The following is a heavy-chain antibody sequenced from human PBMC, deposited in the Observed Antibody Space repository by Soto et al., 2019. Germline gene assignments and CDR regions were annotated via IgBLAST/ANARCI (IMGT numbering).Heavy chain of an antibody. CDR2: TIARFGSA. V-gene: IGHV1-69*06. CDR1: GVTFRSDF. J-gene: IGHJ6*02. CDR3: ARDQDSDNYVYAGSKEPYGMDV. Sequence: VRVACEATGVTFRSDFISWVRQALGHGLEWAGGTIARFGSANFAQKFQGRVTIPADRFTSTVYMELSSMTSEDTATYYCARDQDSDNYVYAGSKEPYGMDVWGQGPKVTVSS. D-gene: IGHD3-16*01.